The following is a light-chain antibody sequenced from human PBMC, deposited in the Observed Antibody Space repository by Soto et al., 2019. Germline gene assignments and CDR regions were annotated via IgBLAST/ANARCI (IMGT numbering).Light chain of an antibody. V-gene: IGLV1-47*01. Sequence: QSVLTQPPSASGTPGQRVTISCSGSSSNIGSNFVYWYKQFPGTAPKLLIYRNNQRPSGVPDRFSGSKSGTSASLAISGLPSEDEADYYCAAWDDSLSGWVFGGGTQLTV. J-gene: IGLJ3*02. CDR2: RNN. CDR3: AAWDDSLSGWV. CDR1: SSNIGSNF.